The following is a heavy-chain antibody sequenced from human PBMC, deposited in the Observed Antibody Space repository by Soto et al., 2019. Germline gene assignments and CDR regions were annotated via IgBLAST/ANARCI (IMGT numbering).Heavy chain of an antibody. Sequence: PGGSLRLSCAASGFTCRSYDVHWVRQATGKGLEWVSAIGTAGDTYYPGSVKGRFTISRENAKNSLYLQMNSLRAEDTAVYYCARERYGSFDYWGQGTLVTVSS. D-gene: IGHD3-10*01. V-gene: IGHV3-13*01. CDR2: IGTAGDT. CDR1: GFTCRSYD. J-gene: IGHJ4*02. CDR3: ARERYGSFDY.